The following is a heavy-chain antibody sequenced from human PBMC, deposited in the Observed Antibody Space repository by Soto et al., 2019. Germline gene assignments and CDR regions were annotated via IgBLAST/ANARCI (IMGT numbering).Heavy chain of an antibody. Sequence: QITLKESGPTRVRPTQTLALTCTFYGFSLTTTGGGVGWVRKTPGKALEWLAVIYWDDDKRYSPSLKSRLTITKDTSKNQVVLTMADMDPVDTATYFCAHRGYMYGNWDHGYFDYWGQGTLVTVSS. D-gene: IGHD5-18*01. CDR1: GFSLTTTGGG. V-gene: IGHV2-5*02. CDR3: AHRGYMYGNWDHGYFDY. CDR2: IYWDDDK. J-gene: IGHJ4*02.